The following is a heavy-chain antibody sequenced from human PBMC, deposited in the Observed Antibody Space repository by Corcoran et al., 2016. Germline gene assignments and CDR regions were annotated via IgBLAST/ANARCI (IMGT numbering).Heavy chain of an antibody. CDR1: GFSLSTSGVG. D-gene: IGHD3-10*01. J-gene: IGHJ5*02. CDR3: AHSRRPRGFITRVRGVIDWFDP. Sequence: QITLKESGPTLVKPTQTLTLTCTFSGFSLSTSGVGVGWIRQPPGKALEWLALIYWNDDKRYSPSLKSRLTITKDTSKNQVVLTMTNMDPVDTATYYCAHSRRPRGFITRVRGVIDWFDPWGQGTLVTVSS. V-gene: IGHV2-5*01. CDR2: IYWNDDK.